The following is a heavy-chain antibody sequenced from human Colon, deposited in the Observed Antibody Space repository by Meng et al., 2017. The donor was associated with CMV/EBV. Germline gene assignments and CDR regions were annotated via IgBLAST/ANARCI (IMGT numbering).Heavy chain of an antibody. D-gene: IGHD1-26*01. CDR3: ARERVSGSYLDDY. J-gene: IGHJ4*02. V-gene: IGHV3-74*01. CDR1: GFTFSSHW. CDR2: INSDGSST. Sequence: VQVVEAGGGLVQPGGSLRLSCAASGFTFSSHWMHWVRQAPGKGLVWVSRINSDGSSTSYADSVKGRFTISRDNAKNTLYLQMNSLRVEDTAVYYCARERVSGSYLDDYWGQGTLVTVSS.